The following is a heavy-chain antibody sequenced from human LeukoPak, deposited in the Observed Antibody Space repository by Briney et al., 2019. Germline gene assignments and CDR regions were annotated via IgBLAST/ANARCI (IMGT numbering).Heavy chain of an antibody. CDR1: GGSISSGSYD. Sequence: PSETLSLTCTVSGGSISSGSYDWYWIRQPAGKGLEWIGHIYTSGSSNYSPSLKIRVTISVDTSKNQLSLKLTSVTAADTAVYYYTKARGIWGQGTLVTVSS. J-gene: IGHJ4*02. CDR3: TKARGI. CDR2: IYTSGSS. D-gene: IGHD3-10*01. V-gene: IGHV4-61*09.